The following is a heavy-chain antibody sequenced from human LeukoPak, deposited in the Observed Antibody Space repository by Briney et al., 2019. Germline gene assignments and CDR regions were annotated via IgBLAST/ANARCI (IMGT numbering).Heavy chain of an antibody. CDR1: GGSISSYY. CDR3: ARGPDLDYYDSSGYYLGAFDI. Sequence: SETLSLTCTVSGGSISSYYWSWIRQPPGKGLEWIGYIYYSGSTNYNPSLKSRVTISVDTSKNQFSLKLSSVTAADTAVYYCARGPDLDYYDSSGYYLGAFDIWGQGTMVTVSS. D-gene: IGHD3-22*01. J-gene: IGHJ3*02. CDR2: IYYSGST. V-gene: IGHV4-59*01.